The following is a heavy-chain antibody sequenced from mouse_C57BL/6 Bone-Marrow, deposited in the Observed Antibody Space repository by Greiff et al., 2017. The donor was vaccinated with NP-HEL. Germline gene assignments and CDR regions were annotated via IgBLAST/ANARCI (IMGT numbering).Heavy chain of an antibody. CDR3: TRVYSKEGAMDY. V-gene: IGHV1-5*01. CDR2: IYPGNSDT. CDR1: GYTFTSYW. Sequence: VQLQQSGTVLARPGASVKMSCKTSGYTFTSYWMHWVKQRPGQGLEWIGAIYPGNSDTSYNQKFKGKAKLTAVTSASTAYMELSSLTNEDSAVYYCTRVYSKEGAMDYWGQGTSVTVSS. D-gene: IGHD2-5*01. J-gene: IGHJ4*01.